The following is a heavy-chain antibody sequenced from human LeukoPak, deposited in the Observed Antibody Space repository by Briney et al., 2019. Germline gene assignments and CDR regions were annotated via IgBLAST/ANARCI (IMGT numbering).Heavy chain of an antibody. CDR2: IFYSGST. Sequence: PSETLSLTCTVSGGSISTSSYYWGWVRQPPGKGLEWIGNIFYSGSTYYNPSLKSRVTISVDTSKNQFSLKLSSVTAADTAVYYCARGGRRDGYNYGKLFDYWGQGTLVTVSS. CDR3: ARGGRRDGYNYGKLFDY. D-gene: IGHD5-24*01. V-gene: IGHV4-39*07. CDR1: GGSISTSSYY. J-gene: IGHJ4*02.